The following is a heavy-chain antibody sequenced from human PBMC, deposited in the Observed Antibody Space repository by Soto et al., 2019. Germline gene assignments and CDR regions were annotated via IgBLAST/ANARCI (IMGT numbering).Heavy chain of an antibody. D-gene: IGHD5-18*01. V-gene: IGHV1-2*02. Sequence: ASVKVSCKASGYTFTHNFIHWVRQAPGQGLEWTGSINPDSGDTNYPQKFQGRVIMTSDTSITTAYMELRGLTYDDTAVYYCARGGSSYGYNYWGQGALVTVSS. CDR2: INPDSGDT. J-gene: IGHJ4*02. CDR3: ARGGSSYGYNY. CDR1: GYTFTHNF.